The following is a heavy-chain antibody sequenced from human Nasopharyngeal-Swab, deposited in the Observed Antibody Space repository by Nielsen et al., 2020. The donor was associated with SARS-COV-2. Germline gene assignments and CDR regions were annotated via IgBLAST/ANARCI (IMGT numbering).Heavy chain of an antibody. Sequence: KVSCKGSGYSFTSYWIGWVRQMPGKGLEWMGIIYPGDSDTRYSPSFQGQVTISADKSISTAYLQWSSLKASDTAMYYCARQDYYGSGGYGPNDYWGQGTLVTVSS. CDR2: IYPGDSDT. J-gene: IGHJ4*02. V-gene: IGHV5-51*01. D-gene: IGHD3-10*01. CDR3: ARQDYYGSGGYGPNDY. CDR1: GYSFTSYW.